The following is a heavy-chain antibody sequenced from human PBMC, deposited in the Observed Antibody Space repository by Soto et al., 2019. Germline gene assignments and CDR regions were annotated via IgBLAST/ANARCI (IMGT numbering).Heavy chain of an antibody. CDR3: ATGAPPIYLEWLSNYYYTDV. D-gene: IGHD3-3*01. CDR1: GGSFSGYY. Sequence: PSETLSLTCAVYGGSFSGYYWSWIRQPPGKGLEWIGEINHSGSTNYNPSLKSRVTISVDTSKNQFSLKLSSVTAADTAVYYCATGAPPIYLEWLSNYYYTDVWGKGTTVTVSS. V-gene: IGHV4-34*01. CDR2: INHSGST. J-gene: IGHJ6*03.